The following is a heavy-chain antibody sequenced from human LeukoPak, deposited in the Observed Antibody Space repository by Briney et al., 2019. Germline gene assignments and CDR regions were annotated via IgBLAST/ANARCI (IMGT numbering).Heavy chain of an antibody. V-gene: IGHV5-51*01. CDR1: GYSFSNYW. D-gene: IGHD3-10*01. J-gene: IGHJ3*02. CDR3: ASPYYCGSGSYYHAFDI. Sequence: GESLKISCKGSGYSFSNYWIGWVRQMPGKGLEWMGIIYPGDSDTRYSPSFQGQVTISADKSISTAYLQWSSLKASDTAMYHCASPYYCGSGSYYHAFDIWGQGTMVTVSS. CDR2: IYPGDSDT.